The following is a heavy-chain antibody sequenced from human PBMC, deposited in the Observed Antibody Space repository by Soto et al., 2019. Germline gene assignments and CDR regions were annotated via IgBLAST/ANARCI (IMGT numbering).Heavy chain of an antibody. CDR3: ARDPSVDTAMVIDYFDY. D-gene: IGHD5-18*01. V-gene: IGHV3-30-3*01. CDR1: GFTFSSYA. Sequence: QVQLVESGGGVVQPGRSLRLSCAASGFTFSSYAMHWVRQAPGKGLEWVAVISYDGSNKYYADSVKGRFTISREHSKNTLYLQMNSLRGEDTAVYYCARDPSVDTAMVIDYFDYWGQGTLVTVSS. CDR2: ISYDGSNK. J-gene: IGHJ4*02.